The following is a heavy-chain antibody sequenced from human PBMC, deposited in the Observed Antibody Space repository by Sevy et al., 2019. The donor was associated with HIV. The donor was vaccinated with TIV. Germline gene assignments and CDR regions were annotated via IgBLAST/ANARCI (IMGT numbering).Heavy chain of an antibody. CDR1: GYSISSGFY. D-gene: IGHD6-19*01. J-gene: IGHJ4*02. CDR3: ARLGIAVAGYFDY. CDR2: MYNSGST. V-gene: IGHV4-38-2*01. Sequence: SETLSLTCAVSGYSISSGFYWGWIRQPPGKGLEGIVLMYNSGSTYYNSSLQGRVTISVDTSKNQFSLELTSVTAADTAVYYCARLGIAVAGYFDYWGQGTLVTVSS.